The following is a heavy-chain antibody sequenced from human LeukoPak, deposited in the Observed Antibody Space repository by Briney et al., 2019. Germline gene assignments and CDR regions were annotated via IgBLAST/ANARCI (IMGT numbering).Heavy chain of an antibody. J-gene: IGHJ4*02. CDR1: GGSISSSSYY. D-gene: IGHD5-12*01. CDR3: ARGVATKSTSFDY. Sequence: PSETLSLTCTVSGGSISSSSYYWGWIRQPPGKGLEWIGYIYHSGSTYYNPSLKSRVTISVDRSKNQFSLKLSSVTAADTAVYYCARGVATKSTSFDYWGQGTLVTVSS. V-gene: IGHV4-30-2*01. CDR2: IYHSGST.